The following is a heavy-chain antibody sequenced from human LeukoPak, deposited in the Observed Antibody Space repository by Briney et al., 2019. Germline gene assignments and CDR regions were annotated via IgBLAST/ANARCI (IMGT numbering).Heavy chain of an antibody. D-gene: IGHD3-22*01. CDR1: GYTFTSYY. CDR3: ARGDSSGYKVYYGMDV. Sequence: ASVKVSCKASGYTFTSYYMHWVRQAPGQGLAGMGIINPSGGSTSYEQKFQGRVTMTRDTSTSTVYMELSSLRSEDTAVYYCARGDSSGYKVYYGMDVWGQGTTVTVSS. V-gene: IGHV1-46*01. CDR2: INPSGGST. J-gene: IGHJ6*02.